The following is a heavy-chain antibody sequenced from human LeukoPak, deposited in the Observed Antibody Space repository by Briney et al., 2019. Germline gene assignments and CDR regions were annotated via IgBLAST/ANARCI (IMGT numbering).Heavy chain of an antibody. CDR3: AILRWGIAAAAPFDY. V-gene: IGHV4-34*01. Sequence: PSETLSLTCAVYGGSFSGYYWSWIRQPPGKGLDWIGEINHSGSTNYNPPLKSRVTISVDTSKNQFSLKLSSVTAADTAVYYCAILRWGIAAAAPFDYWGQGTLVTVSS. D-gene: IGHD6-13*01. J-gene: IGHJ4*02. CDR1: GGSFSGYY. CDR2: INHSGST.